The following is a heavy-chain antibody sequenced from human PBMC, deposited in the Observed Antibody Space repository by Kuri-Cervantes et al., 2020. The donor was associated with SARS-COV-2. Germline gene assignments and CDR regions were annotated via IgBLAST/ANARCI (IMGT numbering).Heavy chain of an antibody. D-gene: IGHD2-15*01. CDR3: ARENPYCSGGSCYSGAFDI. CDR1: GFTFSDYY. J-gene: IGHJ3*02. V-gene: IGHV3-69-1*01. Sequence: GGSLRLSCAASGFTFSDYYMNWVRQAPGKGLEWVSSISSSSTIYYADSVKGRFTISRDNSKNTLYLQMNSLRAEDTAVYYCARENPYCSGGSCYSGAFDIWGQGTMVTVSS. CDR2: ISSSSTI.